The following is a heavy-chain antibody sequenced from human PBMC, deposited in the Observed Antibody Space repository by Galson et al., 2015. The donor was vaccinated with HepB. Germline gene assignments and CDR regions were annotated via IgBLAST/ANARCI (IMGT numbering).Heavy chain of an antibody. Sequence: SLRLSCAASGFTFSSYGMHWVRQAPGKGLEWVAVIWDDGSNKYYADSVKGRFTISRDNSKNTLYLQMNSLRAEDTAVYYCARARYCSSTSCYTLDYWGQGTLVTVSS. CDR1: GFTFSSYG. D-gene: IGHD2-2*02. CDR3: ARARYCSSTSCYTLDY. CDR2: IWDDGSNK. V-gene: IGHV3-33*01. J-gene: IGHJ4*02.